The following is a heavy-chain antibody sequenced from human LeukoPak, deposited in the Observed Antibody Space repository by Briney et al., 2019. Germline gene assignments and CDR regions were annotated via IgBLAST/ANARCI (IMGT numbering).Heavy chain of an antibody. CDR1: GFTSDDYG. Sequence: PGGSLRLSRTASGFTSDDYGMSWVRPAPGKGLERVSGINRNVGSTGYVDSGKRRFTISRDNAKHSLYLQMNSLRAEDTALYYCARFNGDYYRIDYWGQGTLVSVFS. V-gene: IGHV3-20*04. D-gene: IGHD4-17*01. J-gene: IGHJ4*02. CDR2: INRNVGST. CDR3: ARFNGDYYRIDY.